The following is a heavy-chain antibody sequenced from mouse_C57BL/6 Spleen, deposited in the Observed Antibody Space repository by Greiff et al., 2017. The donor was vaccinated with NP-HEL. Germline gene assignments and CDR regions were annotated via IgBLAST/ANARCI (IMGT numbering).Heavy chain of an antibody. V-gene: IGHV1-42*01. CDR1: GYSFTGYY. Sequence: VQLQQSGPELVKPGASVKISCKASGYSFTGYYMNWVKQSPEKSLEWIGEINPSTGGTTYNQKFKAKATLTVDKSSSTAYMQLKSLTSEDSAVYYCARSGYYGSSRYWYFDVWGTGTTVTVSS. J-gene: IGHJ1*03. CDR2: INPSTGGT. CDR3: ARSGYYGSSRYWYFDV. D-gene: IGHD1-1*01.